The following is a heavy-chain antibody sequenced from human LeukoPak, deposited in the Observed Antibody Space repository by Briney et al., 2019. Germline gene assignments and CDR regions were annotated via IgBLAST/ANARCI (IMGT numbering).Heavy chain of an antibody. CDR2: IYYDGGA. CDR1: GGSITNSNYY. D-gene: IGHD5-18*01. V-gene: IGHV4-39*01. Sequence: SETLSLTCTVSGGSITNSNYYWGWIRQPPGKGLEWIGSIYYDGGAYYKSSLKSRVTMTIDTSSSQFFLRLTSVSAADTAVYFCARWDTESFFDFWGQGILVTVSS. CDR3: ARWDTESFFDF. J-gene: IGHJ4*02.